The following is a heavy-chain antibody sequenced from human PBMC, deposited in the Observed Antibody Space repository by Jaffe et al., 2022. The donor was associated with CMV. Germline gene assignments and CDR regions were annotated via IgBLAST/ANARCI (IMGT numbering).Heavy chain of an antibody. CDR1: SDSITIGNW. V-gene: IGHV4-4*02. Sequence: QVQLQESGPGLVKPSGTLSLTCAISSDSITIGNWWAWVRQPPGKGLEWIGEISHSGNTNYNPSLKSRVTISIDKSKNQFSLKLNSVTAADTAVYYCATAGGWKLDQWGQGTLVTVSS. CDR3: ATAGGWKLDQ. J-gene: IGHJ4*02. D-gene: IGHD6-19*01. CDR2: ISHSGNT.